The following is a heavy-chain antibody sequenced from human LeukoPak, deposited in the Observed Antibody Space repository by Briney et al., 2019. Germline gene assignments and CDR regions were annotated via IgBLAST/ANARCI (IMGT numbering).Heavy chain of an antibody. J-gene: IGHJ4*02. D-gene: IGHD3-10*01. CDR1: GFTFDDYA. CDR3: AKDLWPYYYGSGSPDY. CDR2: ISWNSGSI. Sequence: PGGSLRLSCAASGFTFDDYAMHWVRQSPGKGLEWVSGISWNSGSIGYADSVKGRFTISRDNAKNTLYLQMNSLRAEDTAVYYCAKDLWPYYYGSGSPDYWGQGTLVTVSS. V-gene: IGHV3-9*01.